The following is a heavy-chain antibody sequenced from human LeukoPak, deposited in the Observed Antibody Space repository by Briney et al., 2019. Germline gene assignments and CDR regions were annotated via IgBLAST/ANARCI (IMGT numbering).Heavy chain of an antibody. J-gene: IGHJ4*02. D-gene: IGHD3-10*01. CDR1: GFTFSSYG. Sequence: PGGSLRLSCAASGFTFSSYGMHWVRQAPGKGLEWVSSISSSSSYIYYADSVKGRFTISRDNAKNSLYLQMNSLRAEDTAVYYCARGRGLPGPLDYWGQGTLVTVSS. CDR3: ARGRGLPGPLDY. V-gene: IGHV3-21*01. CDR2: ISSSSSYI.